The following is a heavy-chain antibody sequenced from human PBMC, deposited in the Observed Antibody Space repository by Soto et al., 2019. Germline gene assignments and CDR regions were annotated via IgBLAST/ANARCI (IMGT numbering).Heavy chain of an antibody. CDR3: ARVPDMIVVIAATQGVGPPDY. J-gene: IGHJ4*02. D-gene: IGHD2-2*01. CDR1: GYTFSDYY. V-gene: IGHV1-2*02. Sequence: ASVKVSCKASGYTFSDYYLHWVRQAPGQGLDWMGLINPNSGGTRYAQKFQGRVTMTRDTSISTAYMELSSLRSDDTAVYYCARVPDMIVVIAATQGVGPPDYWGRGTLVPSPQ. CDR2: INPNSGGT.